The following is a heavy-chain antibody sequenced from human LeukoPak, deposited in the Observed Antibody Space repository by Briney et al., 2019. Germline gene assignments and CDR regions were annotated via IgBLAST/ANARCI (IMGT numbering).Heavy chain of an antibody. V-gene: IGHV3-30*02. J-gene: IGHJ6*03. CDR1: GFTFSSYG. CDR2: IRYDGSNK. D-gene: IGHD2-2*01. CDR3: AKDYCSSTSCIPRDYYYYYMDV. Sequence: AGGSLRLSCAASGFTFSSYGMHWVRQAPGKGLEWVAFIRYDGSNKYYADSVKGRFTISRDNSKNTLYLQMNSLRAEDTAVYYCAKDYCSSTSCIPRDYYYYYMDVWGKGTTVTVSS.